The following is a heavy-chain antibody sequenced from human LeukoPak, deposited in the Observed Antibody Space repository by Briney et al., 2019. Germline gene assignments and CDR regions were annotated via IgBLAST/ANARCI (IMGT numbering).Heavy chain of an antibody. V-gene: IGHV3-30*04. D-gene: IGHD2-21*02. J-gene: IGHJ6*04. CDR2: ISYEGSDT. CDR3: VRDRAPWGGDLGGAKGMDV. CDR1: GFTFSNYA. Sequence: PGKPLRLSCAASGFTFSNYAFHWVRQPPGKGLEWAAVISYEGSDTYYADSVKGRFTISRDNSKNTLDLQMNSLRVEDTAVYYCVRDRAPWGGDLGGAKGMDVWGEGTTVTVSS.